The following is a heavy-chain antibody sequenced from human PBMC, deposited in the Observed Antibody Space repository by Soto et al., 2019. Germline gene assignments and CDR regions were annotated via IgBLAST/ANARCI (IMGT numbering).Heavy chain of an antibody. D-gene: IGHD3-10*01. CDR2: ISGSGGST. CDR1: GFTFSSYA. V-gene: IGHV3-23*01. Sequence: GGSLRLSCAASGFTFSSYAMSWVRQAPGKGLEWVSAISGSGGSTYYADSVKSRFTISRDNSKNTLYLQMNSLRAEDTAVFYCAKSPPRLWYYFDYWGQGTLVTVSS. J-gene: IGHJ4*02. CDR3: AKSPPRLWYYFDY.